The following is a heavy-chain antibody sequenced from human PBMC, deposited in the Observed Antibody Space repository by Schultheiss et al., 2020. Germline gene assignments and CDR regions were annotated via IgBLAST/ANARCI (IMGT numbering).Heavy chain of an antibody. D-gene: IGHD3-10*01. CDR1: GGSLSSYY. CDR2: ISYSGST. V-gene: IGHV4-59*12. J-gene: IGHJ6*02. Sequence: ETLSLTCTVSGGSLSSYYWTWIRQPPGKGLECIGYISYSGSTNYNPSLKSRVTISVDKSKNQFSLKLSSVTAADTAVYYCARDLRGYYYGSGSNYYYYGMDVWGQGTTVTVSS. CDR3: ARDLRGYYYGSGSNYYYYGMDV.